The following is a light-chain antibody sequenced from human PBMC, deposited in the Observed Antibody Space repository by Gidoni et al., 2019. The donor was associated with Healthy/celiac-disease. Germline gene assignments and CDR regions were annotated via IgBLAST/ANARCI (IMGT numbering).Light chain of an antibody. V-gene: IGKV3-15*01. CDR3: QQYNNWPRT. Sequence: EIVMTQSPATLSVSPGERATLSCRASQSGSSNLAWDQQKPGQAPRLLIYGASTRATGIPARFSGRGSGTEFTLTISSLQSEDFAVYYCQQYNNWPRTFGQGTKVEIK. CDR2: GAS. J-gene: IGKJ1*01. CDR1: QSGSSN.